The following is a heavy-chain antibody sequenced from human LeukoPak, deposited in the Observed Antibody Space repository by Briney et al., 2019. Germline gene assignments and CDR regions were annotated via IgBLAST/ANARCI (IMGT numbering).Heavy chain of an antibody. J-gene: IGHJ3*02. CDR3: ARDPRIPYSSSSDAFDI. D-gene: IGHD6-13*01. CDR2: IYYSGST. Sequence: SETLSLTCTVSGGSISSYYWSWIRQPPGKGLEWIGYIYYSGSTNYNPSLKSRVTISVDTSKNQFSLKLSSVTAADTAVYYCARDPRIPYSSSSDAFDIWGQGAMVTVSS. CDR1: GGSISSYY. V-gene: IGHV4-59*01.